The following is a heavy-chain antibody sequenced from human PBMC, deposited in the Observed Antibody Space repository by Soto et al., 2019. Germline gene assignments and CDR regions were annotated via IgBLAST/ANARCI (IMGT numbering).Heavy chain of an antibody. CDR3: ARTPRGRNWNDVWFDP. Sequence: QVTLKESGPVLVKPTETLTLTCTVSVFSLSNAIMRVSCIRQPPCKAQEWLAHIFSNDEKSYRTSLKIRLTTTKDTYKSQVVLTKTNMDPVDTATYFGARTPRGRNWNDVWFDPWGQGTMVTVSS. CDR1: VFSLSNAIMR. D-gene: IGHD1-20*01. J-gene: IGHJ5*02. CDR2: IFSNDEK. V-gene: IGHV2-26*01.